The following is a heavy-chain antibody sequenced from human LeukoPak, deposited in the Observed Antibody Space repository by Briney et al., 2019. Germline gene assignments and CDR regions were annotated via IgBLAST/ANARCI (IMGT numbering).Heavy chain of an antibody. J-gene: IGHJ1*01. CDR1: GFIFSSYA. D-gene: IGHD2-2*01. V-gene: IGHV3-23*01. CDR2: ISNSGDST. CDR3: AKASAMEYFQH. Sequence: GGSLRLSCAASGFIFSSYAMSWVRQAPGKGLEWVSSISNSGDSTYYADSVKGRFTISRDNSKNTLYLQMNSLRAEDTAVYYCAKASAMEYFQHWGQGTLVTVSS.